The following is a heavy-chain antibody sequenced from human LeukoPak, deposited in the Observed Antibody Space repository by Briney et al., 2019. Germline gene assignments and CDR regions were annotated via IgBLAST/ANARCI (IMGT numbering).Heavy chain of an antibody. J-gene: IGHJ3*01. CDR1: GYTFTDYY. Sequence: ASVRVSCKASGYTFTDYYMHWVRQATGQGLEWMGIINPSDGSTNYAQKFQGRVTMTRDTSTSTVYMEVSSLRSEDTAVYYCVTFHRWDAFDFWGQGKLVTVSS. V-gene: IGHV1-46*01. CDR3: VTFHRWDAFDF. D-gene: IGHD1-20*01. CDR2: INPSDGST.